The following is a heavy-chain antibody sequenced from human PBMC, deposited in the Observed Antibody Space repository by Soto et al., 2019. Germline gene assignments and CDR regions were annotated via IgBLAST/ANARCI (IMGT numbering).Heavy chain of an antibody. CDR2: ISWNSGSI. V-gene: IGHV3-9*01. J-gene: IGHJ6*03. CDR3: AKDNTGTITYYYMDV. CDR1: GFIFDDYA. D-gene: IGHD1-1*01. Sequence: EVQLVESGGGLVQPGRSLRLSCAASGFIFDDYAKHWVRQAPGKGLEWVSGISWNSGSIGYADSVKGRFTISRDNAKNSLYLQMNSLRAEDTALYYCAKDNTGTITYYYMDVWGKGTTVTVSS.